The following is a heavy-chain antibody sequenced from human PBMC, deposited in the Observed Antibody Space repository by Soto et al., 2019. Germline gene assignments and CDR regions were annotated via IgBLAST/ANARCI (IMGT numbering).Heavy chain of an antibody. D-gene: IGHD6-13*01. CDR1: GGTFSSYG. CDR3: ATAAADPYYYYGMDV. CDR2: ISAYNGNT. J-gene: IGHJ6*02. Sequence: ASVKVSCKASGGTFSSYGISWVRQAPGQGLEWMGWISAYNGNTNYAQKFQGWVTMTRDTSISTAYMELSRLRSDDTAVYYCATAAADPYYYYGMDVWGQGTTVTVSS. V-gene: IGHV1-18*01.